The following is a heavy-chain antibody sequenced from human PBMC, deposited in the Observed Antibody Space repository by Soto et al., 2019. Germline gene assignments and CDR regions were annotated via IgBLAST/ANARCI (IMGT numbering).Heavy chain of an antibody. V-gene: IGHV3-23*01. D-gene: IGHD6-19*01. CDR2: ISGSGGST. J-gene: IGHJ3*02. Sequence: GESLKISCAASGFTFSSYAMSWVRQAPGKGLEWVSAISGSGGSTYYADSVKGRFTISRDNSKNTLYLQMNSLRAEDTAVYYCAKDHVSGIAVAGTGDAFDIWGQGTMVTVSS. CDR3: AKDHVSGIAVAGTGDAFDI. CDR1: GFTFSSYA.